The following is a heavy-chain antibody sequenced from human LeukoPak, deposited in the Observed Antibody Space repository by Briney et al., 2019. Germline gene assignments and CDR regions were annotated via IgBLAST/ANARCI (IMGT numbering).Heavy chain of an antibody. CDR3: AKVGGRSEWLVRGVPNPVFDY. Sequence: PGGSLRLSCAASGFTFSSYAMSWVRQAPGKGLEWVSAISGSGGSTYYADSVKGRFTISRDNSKNTLYLQMNSLRAEDTAVYYCAKVGGRSEWLVRGVPNPVFDYWGQGTLVTVSS. CDR2: ISGSGGST. J-gene: IGHJ4*02. CDR1: GFTFSSYA. D-gene: IGHD6-19*01. V-gene: IGHV3-23*01.